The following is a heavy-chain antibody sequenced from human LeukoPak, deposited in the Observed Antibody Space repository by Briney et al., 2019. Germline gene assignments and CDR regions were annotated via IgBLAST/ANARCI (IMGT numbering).Heavy chain of an antibody. CDR1: GYRFTSYW. D-gene: IGHD3-22*01. Sequence: NPGESLNISCKGSGYRFTSYWIGRVRQMPGKGLEWMGIIYPGDSDTTYSPSFQGQVTISADKSITTAYLQWSSLKASDTAMYFCARLIYYDSSGSVGYFDYWGQGTLVTVSS. V-gene: IGHV5-51*01. CDR2: IYPGDSDT. CDR3: ARLIYYDSSGSVGYFDY. J-gene: IGHJ4*02.